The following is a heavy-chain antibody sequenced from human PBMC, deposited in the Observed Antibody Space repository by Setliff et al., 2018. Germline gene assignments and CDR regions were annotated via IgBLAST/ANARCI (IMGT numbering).Heavy chain of an antibody. V-gene: IGHV5-51*01. J-gene: IGHJ1*01. CDR1: EYTFTNYW. CDR3: ARRAVTAEYFQH. CDR2: VYCGDSDT. D-gene: IGHD4-17*01. Sequence: GESLKISCKASEYTFTNYWIGWVRQMPGKGLEWMGVVYCGDSDTRYSPSFQGQVTISADKSISTAYLQLSSLKASDTAIYYCARRAVTAEYFQHWGHGTLVTVSS.